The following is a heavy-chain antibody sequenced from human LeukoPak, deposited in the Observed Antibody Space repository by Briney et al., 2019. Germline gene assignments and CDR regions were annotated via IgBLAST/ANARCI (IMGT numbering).Heavy chain of an antibody. J-gene: IGHJ6*03. CDR3: ARDLGYCSSTICYYYYMDV. V-gene: IGHV1-69*04. Sequence: GSSVKVSCKASGGTFSSYTISWVRQAPGQGLEWMGRIIPILGIANYAQKFQGRVTITADKSTSTAYMELSSLRSEDTAVYYCARDLGYCSSTICYYYYMDVWGKGTTVTVSS. CDR2: IIPILGIA. D-gene: IGHD2-2*03. CDR1: GGTFSSYT.